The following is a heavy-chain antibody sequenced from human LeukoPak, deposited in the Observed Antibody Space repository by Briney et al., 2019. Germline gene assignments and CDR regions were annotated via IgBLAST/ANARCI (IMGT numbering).Heavy chain of an antibody. CDR2: INPNSGGT. Sequence: PGASVKVSCKASGYTFTGYYMHWVRQAPGQGLEWMGWINPNSGGTNYAQKLQGRVTMTTDTSTSTAYMELRSLRSDDTAVYYCARQAVAGTPLVSYFDYWGQGTLVTVSS. CDR3: ARQAVAGTPLVSYFDY. D-gene: IGHD6-19*01. J-gene: IGHJ4*02. CDR1: GYTFTGYY. V-gene: IGHV1-2*02.